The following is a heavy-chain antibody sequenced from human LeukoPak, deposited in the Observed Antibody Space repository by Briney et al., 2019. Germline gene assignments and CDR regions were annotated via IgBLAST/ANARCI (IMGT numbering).Heavy chain of an antibody. CDR1: RFTFSTYA. J-gene: IGHJ5*02. CDR3: ATRKREGNH. V-gene: IGHV3-30*04. Sequence: GRSLRLSCAASRFTFSTYAMHWVRQAPGKGLEWVTVISNEGRVQYYADSVKGRFTISRDNSENTLSLQMNSLKTEDTAVYYCATRKREGNHWGHGTLVTVSS. D-gene: IGHD6-25*01. CDR2: ISNEGRVQ.